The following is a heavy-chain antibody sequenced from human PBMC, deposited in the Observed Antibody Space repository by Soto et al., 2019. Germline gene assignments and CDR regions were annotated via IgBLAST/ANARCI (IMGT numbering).Heavy chain of an antibody. V-gene: IGHV4-30-2*01. CDR3: ARVREYSGYGNAFDI. Sequence: SETLSLTCDVSGDTISTGGYTWAWIRQPPGKALEWIGHTYHSGNPYYNPSLKSRVIISVDRSKNQFSLKVRSVTAADTAAYYCARVREYSGYGNAFDIWGQGTMVTVSS. CDR2: TYHSGNP. CDR1: GDTISTGGYT. D-gene: IGHD5-12*01. J-gene: IGHJ3*02.